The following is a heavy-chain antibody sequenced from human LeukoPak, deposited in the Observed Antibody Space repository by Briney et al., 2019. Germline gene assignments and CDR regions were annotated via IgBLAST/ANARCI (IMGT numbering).Heavy chain of an antibody. D-gene: IGHD6-19*01. J-gene: IGHJ4*02. CDR1: GFTVSSNY. CDR2: IYSGGST. Sequence: GGSLRLSCAASGFTVSSNYMSWVRQAPGKGLEWVSVIYSGGSTYYADSVKGRFTVSRDNSKNTVYLQMNSLRTEDTAVYYCARGGGGQWVDYWGQGTLVTVSS. V-gene: IGHV3-53*01. CDR3: ARGGGGQWVDY.